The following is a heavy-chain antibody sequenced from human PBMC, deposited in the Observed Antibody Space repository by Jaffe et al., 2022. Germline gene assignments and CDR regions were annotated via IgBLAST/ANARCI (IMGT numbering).Heavy chain of an antibody. V-gene: IGHV3-7*01. CDR2: IKRDGSEK. Sequence: EVQLVESGGGLVQPGGSLRLSCAASGFTFSNNWMSWVRQAPGKGLEWVANIKRDGSEKNYVDSVKGRFTISRDNAHNSLYLQMNSLRVEDTAVYYCARDIRQNPYCSGGTCYYYWGQGTLVTVSS. J-gene: IGHJ4*02. D-gene: IGHD2-15*01. CDR3: ARDIRQNPYCSGGTCYYY. CDR1: GFTFSNNW.